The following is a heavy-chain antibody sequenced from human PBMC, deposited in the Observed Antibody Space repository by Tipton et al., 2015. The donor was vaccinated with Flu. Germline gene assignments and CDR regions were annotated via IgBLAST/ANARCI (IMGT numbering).Heavy chain of an antibody. J-gene: IGHJ4*02. V-gene: IGHV4-61*02. D-gene: IGHD5-24*01. CDR2: VYPSGST. Sequence: TLSLTCTVSGGSISSGSYYWTWIRQPAGKGLEWIGRVYPSGSTNYNPSLKSRVTISLDTSKNQFSLRVNPVTAADTAVYYCATSGWRDPRGSFDFWGQGTLVTVSP. CDR3: ATSGWRDPRGSFDF. CDR1: GGSISSGSYY.